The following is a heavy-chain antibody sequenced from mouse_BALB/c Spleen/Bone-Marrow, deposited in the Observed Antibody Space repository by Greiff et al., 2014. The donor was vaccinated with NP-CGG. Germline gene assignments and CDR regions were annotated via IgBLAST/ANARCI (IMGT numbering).Heavy chain of an antibody. CDR3: AGPAWFAY. Sequence: VQLQQSGPELVKPGASVKMSCKASGYTFTSYVMHWVKQTPGQGLEWIGFINPFNGGAKYNEKFRGKATLTSDKSSSTAYMELSSLTSEDSAVYYCAGPAWFAYWGRGTLVTVSA. CDR1: GYTFTSYV. V-gene: IGHV1-14*01. J-gene: IGHJ3*01. CDR2: INPFNGGA.